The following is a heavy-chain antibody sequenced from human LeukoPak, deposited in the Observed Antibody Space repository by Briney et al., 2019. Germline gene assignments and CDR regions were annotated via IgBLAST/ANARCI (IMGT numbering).Heavy chain of an antibody. Sequence: GGSLRLSCAASGFTVSSNYMSWVRQAPGKGLEWVSVIYSGGSTYYADSVKGRFTISRDNSKNTLYLQMNSLRAEDTAVYYCARDRRASRRHPPGSSGWYVRWFDPWGQGTLVTVSS. V-gene: IGHV3-53*01. J-gene: IGHJ5*02. CDR1: GFTVSSNY. D-gene: IGHD6-19*01. CDR2: IYSGGST. CDR3: ARDRRASRRHPPGSSGWYVRWFDP.